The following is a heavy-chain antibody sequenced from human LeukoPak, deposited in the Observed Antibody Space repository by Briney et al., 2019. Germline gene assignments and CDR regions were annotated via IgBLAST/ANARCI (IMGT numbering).Heavy chain of an antibody. CDR1: GASISSYY. V-gene: IGHV4-59*01. CDR2: IYYTGST. Sequence: SETLSLTCTVSGASISSYYWSWIRQPPGKGLEWIGYIYYTGSTNYNPSLIRRGTISVGTYKHQFSLRLSSVPPADTAVYYCAREKYYYDSSGYYYSLFDYWGQGTLVTVSS. J-gene: IGHJ4*02. D-gene: IGHD3-22*01. CDR3: AREKYYYDSSGYYYSLFDY.